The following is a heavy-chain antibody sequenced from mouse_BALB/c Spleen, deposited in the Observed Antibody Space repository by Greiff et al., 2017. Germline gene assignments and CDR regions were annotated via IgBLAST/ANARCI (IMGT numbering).Heavy chain of an antibody. CDR1: GYSFTGYF. CDR2: INPYNGDT. V-gene: IGHV1-20*02. Sequence: EVKLMESGPELVKPGASVKISCKASGYSFTGYFMNWVMQSHGKSLEWIGRINPYNGDTFYNQKFKGKATLTVDKSSSTAHMELRSLASEDSAVYYCARWNSYYAMDYWGQGTSVTVSS. CDR3: ARWNSYYAMDY. J-gene: IGHJ4*01.